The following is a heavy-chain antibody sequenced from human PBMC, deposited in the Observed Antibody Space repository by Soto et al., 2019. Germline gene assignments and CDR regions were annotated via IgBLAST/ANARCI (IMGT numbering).Heavy chain of an antibody. D-gene: IGHD3-22*01. Sequence: GTLSLTCTVSGGSISSYYWSWIRQPPGKGLEWIGYIYYSGSTNYNPSLKSRVTMSVDTSKKQFSLKLSSVTAADTAVYYGAIFNLYTSGHPEGLDPWGQGTLVTVAS. V-gene: IGHV4-59*01. CDR3: AIFNLYTSGHPEGLDP. CDR2: IYYSGST. J-gene: IGHJ5*02. CDR1: GGSISSYY.